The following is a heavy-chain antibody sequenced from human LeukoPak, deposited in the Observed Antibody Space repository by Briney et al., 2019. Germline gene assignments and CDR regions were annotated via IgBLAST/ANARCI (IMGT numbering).Heavy chain of an antibody. Sequence: GGSLRLSCAASGFTFSSYAMHWVRQAPGKGLEYVSAISSNGGSTYYANSVKGRFTISRDNSKNTLYLQMGSLRAEDMAVYYCAGGQGYGGREPYYFDYWGQGTLVTVSS. CDR3: AGGQGYGGREPYYFDY. D-gene: IGHD3-16*01. V-gene: IGHV3-64*01. CDR2: ISSNGGST. CDR1: GFTFSSYA. J-gene: IGHJ4*02.